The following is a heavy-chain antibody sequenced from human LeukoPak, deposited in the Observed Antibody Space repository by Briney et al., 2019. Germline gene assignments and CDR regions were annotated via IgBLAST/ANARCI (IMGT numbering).Heavy chain of an antibody. D-gene: IGHD5-18*01. CDR1: DGSISSSNW. CDR3: ARNVTAMVYYNWFDP. CDR2: IYHSGST. V-gene: IGHV4-4*02. Sequence: PSETLSLTCAVSDGSISSSNWWSWVRQPPGKGLEWIGEIYHSGSTNYNPSLKSRVTISVDTSKNQFSLKLTSVTAADTAVYYCARNVTAMVYYNWFDPWGQGTLVTVSS. J-gene: IGHJ5*02.